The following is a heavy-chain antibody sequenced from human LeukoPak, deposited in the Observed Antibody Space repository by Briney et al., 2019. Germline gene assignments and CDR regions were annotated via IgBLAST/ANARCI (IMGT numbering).Heavy chain of an antibody. Sequence: GGSLRLSCSASGFTFSSYAMQWVRQAPGRGREYVSAMSSKGGSTDCGDSVKGRFTISRDNSKKNLYLQMSSLRANNTAVYYCVKDGMAVAGRRKGFDYWGQGTLVPVSS. CDR2: MSSKGGST. V-gene: IGHV3-64D*06. D-gene: IGHD6-19*01. CDR1: GFTFSSYA. J-gene: IGHJ4*02. CDR3: VKDGMAVAGRRKGFDY.